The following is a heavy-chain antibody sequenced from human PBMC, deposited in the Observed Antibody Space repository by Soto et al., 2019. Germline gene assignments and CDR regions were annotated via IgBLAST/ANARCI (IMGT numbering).Heavy chain of an antibody. V-gene: IGHV4-59*08. J-gene: IGHJ4*02. CDR3: ARHGYCSGGSCYRGGPFDY. Sequence: QVQLQESGPGLVKPSETLSLTCTVSGGSISSYYWSWIRQPPGKGLEWIGYIYYSGSTNYNPSLKSRVTISVDTSKNQFSLKLSSVTAADTAVYYCARHGYCSGGSCYRGGPFDYWGQGTLVTVSS. D-gene: IGHD2-15*01. CDR2: IYYSGST. CDR1: GGSISSYY.